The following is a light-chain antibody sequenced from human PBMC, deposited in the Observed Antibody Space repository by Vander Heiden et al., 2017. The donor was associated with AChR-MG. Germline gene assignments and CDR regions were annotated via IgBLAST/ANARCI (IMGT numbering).Light chain of an antibody. CDR2: DVS. J-gene: IGLJ3*02. V-gene: IGLV2-11*01. CDR1: SSDVGGYKY. CDR3: CSYAGTYWV. Sequence: QSALTQPRSVSGSPGQSVTLSCTGTSSDVGGYKYVAWYQQHPGKAPKLMIYDVSNRPSGVPDRFSGSKSGNTASLTISGLQAEDDADYYCCSYAGTYWVFGGGTKLTVL.